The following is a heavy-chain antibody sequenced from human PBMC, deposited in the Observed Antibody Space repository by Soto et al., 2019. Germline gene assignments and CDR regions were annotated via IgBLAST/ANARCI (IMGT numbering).Heavy chain of an antibody. Sequence: EVQLLESGGGLVQPGGSLRLSCAASGFTFSSYAMSWVRQAPGKGLEWVSGISGSGGSTYYADSVKGRFTISRDNSKNTLYLQMNSLRAKDTAVYYCAKGCLVAYGDYYYGMDVWGQGTTVTVSS. J-gene: IGHJ6*02. D-gene: IGHD4-17*01. CDR1: GFTFSSYA. CDR2: ISGSGGST. V-gene: IGHV3-23*01. CDR3: AKGCLVAYGDYYYGMDV.